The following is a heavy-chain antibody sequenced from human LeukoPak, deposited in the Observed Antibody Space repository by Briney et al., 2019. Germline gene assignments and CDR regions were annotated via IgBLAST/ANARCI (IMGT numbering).Heavy chain of an antibody. CDR2: IYYSGST. CDR3: ARLRGMYYYDSSGYFTTNTKNDAFDI. Sequence: PSETLSLTCTVPGASTSSSFWSWIRQPPGKGLEWIGYIYYSGSTNYNPSLKSRVTISVDTSKNQFSLKLSSVTAADTAVYYCARLRGMYYYDSSGYFTTNTKNDAFDIWGQGTMVTVSS. V-gene: IGHV4-59*08. D-gene: IGHD3-22*01. J-gene: IGHJ3*02. CDR1: GASTSSSF.